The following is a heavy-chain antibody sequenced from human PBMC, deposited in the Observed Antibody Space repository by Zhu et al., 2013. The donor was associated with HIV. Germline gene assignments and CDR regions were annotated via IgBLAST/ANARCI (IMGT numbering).Heavy chain of an antibody. CDR3: ARASPYSNYGAAGMDV. D-gene: IGHD4-4*01. CDR1: GYTFSTYG. J-gene: IGHJ6*02. Sequence: QVQLVQSGAEVKKPGASVKVSCKASGYTFSTYGITWVRQAPGQGLEWMGWISAYNGDTNYAQKLRGRVTMTTDTSTNTAYMELRSLRSDDTAVYYCARASPYSNYGAAGMDVWGQGTTVTVSS. V-gene: IGHV1-18*01. CDR2: ISAYNGDT.